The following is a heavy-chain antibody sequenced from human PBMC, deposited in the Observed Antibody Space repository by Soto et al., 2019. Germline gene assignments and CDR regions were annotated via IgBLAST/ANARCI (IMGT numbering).Heavy chain of an antibody. J-gene: IGHJ4*02. CDR1: GYTFTSYG. Sequence: QVPLVQSGAEVKKPGASVKVSCKASGYTFTSYGISWVRQAPGQGLEWMGWISAYNGNTNYAQKLQGRVTMTTDTSTSTAYMELRSLRSDDTAVYYYARFQEGVDAGYCSGGSCPEDWGQGTLVTVSS. V-gene: IGHV1-18*01. CDR3: ARFQEGVDAGYCSGGSCPED. D-gene: IGHD2-15*01. CDR2: ISAYNGNT.